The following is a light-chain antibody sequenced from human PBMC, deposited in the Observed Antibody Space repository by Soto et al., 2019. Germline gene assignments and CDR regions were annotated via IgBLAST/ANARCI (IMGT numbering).Light chain of an antibody. CDR3: QHANSFPHT. Sequence: DIQMTQSPSSVSAAVGDRVTITCRASQGISTWLAWYQQKPGKAPKLLIYAASTLQSGVPSRFSGSASGTDFTLTISTLQPEDSAIYFCQHANSFPHTFGQGTKLEI. J-gene: IGKJ2*01. CDR2: AAS. CDR1: QGISTW. V-gene: IGKV1-12*01.